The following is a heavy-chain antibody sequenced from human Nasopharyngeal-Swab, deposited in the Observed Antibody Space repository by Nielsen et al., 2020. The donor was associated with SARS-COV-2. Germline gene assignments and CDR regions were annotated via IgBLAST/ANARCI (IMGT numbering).Heavy chain of an antibody. CDR2: ISYGGSNK. D-gene: IGHD5-12*01. CDR3: AKGKRGYSGYDLGGGFDP. J-gene: IGHJ5*02. Sequence: GESLKISCAASGFTFSSYGMHWVRQAPGKGLEWVAVISYGGSNKYYADSVKGRFTISRDNSKNTLYLQMNSLRAEDTAVYYCAKGKRGYSGYDLGGGFDPWGQGTLVTVSS. V-gene: IGHV3-30*18. CDR1: GFTFSSYG.